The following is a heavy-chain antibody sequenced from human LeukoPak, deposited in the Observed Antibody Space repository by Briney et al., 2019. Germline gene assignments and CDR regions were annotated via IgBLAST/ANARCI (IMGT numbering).Heavy chain of an antibody. CDR2: INPSSGGT. V-gene: IGHV1-2*02. J-gene: IGHJ6*03. Sequence: ASVKVSCKPSGYTFTGYFKQWVRQAPGQGLEWMGWINPSSGGTNYPQKFQGRVTMSRDTSLSTAYMEVSGLTSDDTAVYYCARGVVAATFYYYMDVWGKGTTVTVAS. CDR1: GYTFTGYF. D-gene: IGHD2-15*01. CDR3: ARGVVAATFYYYMDV.